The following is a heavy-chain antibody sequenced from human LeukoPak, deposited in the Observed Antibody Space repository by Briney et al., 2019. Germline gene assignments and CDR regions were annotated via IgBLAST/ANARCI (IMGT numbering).Heavy chain of an antibody. CDR1: GYTFTNYG. D-gene: IGHD2-2*03. Sequence: ASVKVSCKASGYTFTNYGISWVRQAPGQGLEWVGWISTYNGYTNYAQNLQDRVTMTADTSTSTAYMELRSLRSDDTAVYYCAAGYCDSSSCYLHFRHWGQGTLVTVSS. CDR2: ISTYNGYT. CDR3: AAGYCDSSSCYLHFRH. V-gene: IGHV1-18*01. J-gene: IGHJ1*01.